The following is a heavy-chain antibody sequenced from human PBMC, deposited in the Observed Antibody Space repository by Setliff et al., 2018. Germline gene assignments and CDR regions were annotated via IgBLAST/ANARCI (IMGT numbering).Heavy chain of an antibody. Sequence: GGSLRLSCAASGFTFSSYWMSWVRQAPGKGLEWVANIKQDGSEKDYVDSVKGRFTISRDNAKNSLYLQMNSLRAEDTAVYYCARDHVYGSQYYYYYYYMDVWGKGTTVTVSS. CDR2: IKQDGSEK. D-gene: IGHD3-10*01. V-gene: IGHV3-7*01. CDR1: GFTFSSYW. J-gene: IGHJ6*03. CDR3: ARDHVYGSQYYYYYYYMDV.